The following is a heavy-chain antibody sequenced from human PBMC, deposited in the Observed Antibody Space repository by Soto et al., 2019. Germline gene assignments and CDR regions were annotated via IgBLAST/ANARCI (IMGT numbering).Heavy chain of an antibody. CDR2: IYYSGST. V-gene: IGHV4-39*02. CDR3: AREGSPPWGGWSYNWFDP. J-gene: IGHJ5*02. D-gene: IGHD6-19*01. CDR1: GGSISSRGYY. Sequence: PSETLSLTCTVSGGSISSRGYYWGWIRQPPGKGLEWIGTIYYSGSTYYNPSLKSRVTISVDTSKNQFSLKLSSVTAADTAVYYCAREGSPPWGGWSYNWFDPWGQGTLVTVSS.